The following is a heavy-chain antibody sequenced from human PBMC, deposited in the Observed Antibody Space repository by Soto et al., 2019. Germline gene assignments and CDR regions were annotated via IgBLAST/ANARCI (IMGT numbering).Heavy chain of an antibody. V-gene: IGHV1-69*06. Sequence: QVQLVQSEAEVKKPGSSVKVSCRASGGTFIDYAISWVRQAPGQGLEWMGGIIPFYGRTNYAQSFQGGVTFTSDTYMSEVYMELSSLKSEDTAVYYCVRYPLVRVAVRGMSVWGQVTAITVS. D-gene: IGHD3-10*01. CDR3: VRYPLVRVAVRGMSV. J-gene: IGHJ6*02. CDR2: IIPFYGRT. CDR1: GGTFIDYA.